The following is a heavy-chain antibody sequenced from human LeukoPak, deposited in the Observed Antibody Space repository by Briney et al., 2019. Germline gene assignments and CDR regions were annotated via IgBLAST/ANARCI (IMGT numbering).Heavy chain of an antibody. CDR1: GGSFSGYY. CDR2: INHSGST. CDR3: ARDLLGQWLGVDY. V-gene: IGHV4-34*01. J-gene: IGHJ4*02. Sequence: SETLSLTCAVYGGSFSGYYWSWIRQPPGKGLEWIGEINHSGSTNYNPSLKSRVTISVDTSKNQFSLKLSSVTAADTAVYYCARDLLGQWLGVDYWGQGTLVTVSS. D-gene: IGHD6-19*01.